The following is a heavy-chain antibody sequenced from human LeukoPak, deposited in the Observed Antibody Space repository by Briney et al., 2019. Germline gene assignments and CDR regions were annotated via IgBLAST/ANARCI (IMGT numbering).Heavy chain of an antibody. CDR1: GFTFSNYW. CDR3: ASGRQLGY. J-gene: IGHJ4*02. CDR2: IKEDGSEK. D-gene: IGHD6-13*01. V-gene: IGHV3-7*01. Sequence: GGSLRLSCAASGFTFSNYWMSWVRQAPGKGLEWVANIKEDGSEKYYVDSVKGRFTISRDNARNSLYLQMNSLRVEDTAVCYCASGRQLGYWGQGTLVTVSS.